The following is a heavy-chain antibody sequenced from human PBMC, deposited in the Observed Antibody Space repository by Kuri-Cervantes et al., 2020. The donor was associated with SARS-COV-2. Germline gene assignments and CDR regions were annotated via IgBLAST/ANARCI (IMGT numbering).Heavy chain of an antibody. CDR2: ISGSGGST. CDR3: AKDLAHSGSYYNHWGFDY. CDR1: GFTFSSYG. D-gene: IGHD1-26*01. Sequence: LSLTCAASGFTFSSYGMHWVRQAPGKGLEWVSAISGSGGSTYYADSVKRRFTISRDHSKNTLYLQMNSLRAQDTAVYYCAKDLAHSGSYYNHWGFDYWGQGTLVTVSS. V-gene: IGHV3-23*01. J-gene: IGHJ4*02.